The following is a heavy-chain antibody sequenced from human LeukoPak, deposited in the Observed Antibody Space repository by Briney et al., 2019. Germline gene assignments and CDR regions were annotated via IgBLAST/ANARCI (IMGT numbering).Heavy chain of an antibody. V-gene: IGHV4-59*12. J-gene: IGHJ6*03. CDR3: ARGPYSSSWSHYYYYMDV. CDR2: IYYSGST. D-gene: IGHD2-2*01. CDR1: GGSISSYY. Sequence: SETLSLTCTVSGGSISSYYWSWIRQPPGKGLEWIGYIYYSGSTNYNPSLKSRVTVSVDTSKNQFSLKLSSVTAADTAVYYCARGPYSSSWSHYYYYMDVWGKGTTVTVSS.